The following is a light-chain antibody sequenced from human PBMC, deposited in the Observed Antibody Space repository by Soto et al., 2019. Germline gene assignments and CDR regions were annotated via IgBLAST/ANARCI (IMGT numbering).Light chain of an antibody. CDR3: SSYAASNNFYFV. V-gene: IGLV2-8*01. CDR1: SSDVGGYKY. CDR2: EVT. Sequence: QSVLTQPPSASGSPGQSVTISCTGTSSDVGGYKYVSWYQQYPGRAPKLMIYEVTKRPSGVPDRFSGSKSGNTASLTVSGLQAKDEADYYCSSYAASNNFYFVFGGGTKLTVL. J-gene: IGLJ3*02.